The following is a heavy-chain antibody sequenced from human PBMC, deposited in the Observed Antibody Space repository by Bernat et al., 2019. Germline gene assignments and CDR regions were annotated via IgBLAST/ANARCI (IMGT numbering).Heavy chain of an antibody. CDR3: GRAPFFDKTTYTYDS. Sequence: QVQLVESGGGVVQPGRSLRLSCAASAFSLSGYGMHWVRQAPGKGLEWVAILWSDESNRYYADSVRGRFTISRDNSKNTLYLQMNSLRAEDTAVYYCGRAPFFDKTTYTYDSWGQGTLVTVSS. J-gene: IGHJ4*02. CDR1: AFSLSGYG. CDR2: LWSDESNR. V-gene: IGHV3-33*01. D-gene: IGHD3-16*01.